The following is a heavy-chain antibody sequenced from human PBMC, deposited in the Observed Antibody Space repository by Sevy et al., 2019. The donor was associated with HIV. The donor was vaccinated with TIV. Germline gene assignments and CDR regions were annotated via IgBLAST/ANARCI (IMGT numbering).Heavy chain of an antibody. V-gene: IGHV3-21*01. CDR3: AREEEDYVWGTSRDLTFFDY. CDR1: GFTFSSYT. D-gene: IGHD3-16*02. Sequence: GGSLRLSCAVSGFTFSSYTMNWVRQAPGKGLEWVSSISSSSSYIYYADSVKGRFTISRDNAKNSLYLQMNSLRAEGTAVYDCAREEEDYVWGTSRDLTFFDYWGQGTLVTVSS. CDR2: ISSSSSYI. J-gene: IGHJ4*02.